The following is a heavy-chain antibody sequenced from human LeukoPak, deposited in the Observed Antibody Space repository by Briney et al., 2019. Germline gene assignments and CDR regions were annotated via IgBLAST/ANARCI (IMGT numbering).Heavy chain of an antibody. V-gene: IGHV4-38-2*02. CDR2: IYHSGST. CDR3: ARARVTSSPFDI. Sequence: SETLSLTCTVSGYSISSGYYWGWIRQPPGKGLEWIGSIYHSGSTYYNPSLKSRVTISVEPSKNQFSLKLSSVTAADTAVYYCARARVTSSPFDIWGQGTMVTVSS. CDR1: GYSISSGYY. D-gene: IGHD4-17*01. J-gene: IGHJ3*02.